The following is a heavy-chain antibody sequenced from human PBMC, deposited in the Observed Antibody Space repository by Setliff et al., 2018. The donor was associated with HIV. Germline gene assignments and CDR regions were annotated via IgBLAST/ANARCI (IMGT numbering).Heavy chain of an antibody. J-gene: IGHJ4*02. V-gene: IGHV1-2*06. CDR2: INPDSRGT. D-gene: IGHD6-13*01. Sequence: ASVKVSCKTSGYAFSDYSIHWVRQAPGQGLEWVGRINPDSRGTNCAQTFQGRVTMTRDTSANTAYMELSRLRSDDTAVFYCARGVKGIATTGKYYFDYWGQGTLVTVSS. CDR3: ARGVKGIATTGKYYFDY. CDR1: GYAFSDYS.